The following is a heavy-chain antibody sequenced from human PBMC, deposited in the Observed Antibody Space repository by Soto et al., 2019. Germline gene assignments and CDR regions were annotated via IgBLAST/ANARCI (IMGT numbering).Heavy chain of an antibody. J-gene: IGHJ6*02. Sequence: QVQLVQSGAEVKKPGASVKVSCKASGYTFTGYYMHWVRQAPGQGLEWMGWINPNSGGTNYAQKFQGWVTMTRDTSISTAYMELSRLRSDDTAVYYCARGGEDYGEDRYYYYGMDVWGQGTTVTVSS. CDR1: GYTFTGYY. CDR3: ARGGEDYGEDRYYYYGMDV. D-gene: IGHD4-17*01. V-gene: IGHV1-2*04. CDR2: INPNSGGT.